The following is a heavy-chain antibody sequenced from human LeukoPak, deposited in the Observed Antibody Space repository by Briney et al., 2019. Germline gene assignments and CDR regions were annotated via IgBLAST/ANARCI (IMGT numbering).Heavy chain of an antibody. CDR1: GGTFSSYA. D-gene: IGHD2-8*01. V-gene: IGHV1-69*05. CDR2: IIPMFGTK. Sequence: WASVKVSCKASGGTFSSYALSWVRQAPGQGLEWMGGIIPMFGTKNYAQKFQGRVTITTDESTSTAYMELSSLRSEDTAVYYCARAGSTYCTNGVCYGNWFDPWGQGTLVTVSS. CDR3: ARAGSTYCTNGVCYGNWFDP. J-gene: IGHJ5*02.